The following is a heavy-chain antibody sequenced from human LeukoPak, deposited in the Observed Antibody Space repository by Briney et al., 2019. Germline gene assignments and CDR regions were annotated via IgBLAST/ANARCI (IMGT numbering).Heavy chain of an antibody. J-gene: IGHJ6*03. CDR3: AREGLTTVGVIDV. V-gene: IGHV4-59*01. D-gene: IGHD1-1*01. Sequence: SETLSLTCSVSGASIGSCYWIWIRQPPGKGPEWLGTFYYSGNTKYNSSLKSRVSILADTSNNQFSLRLSSVTAADTAVYYCAREGLTTVGVIDVWGKGTTVTVSS. CDR1: GASIGSCY. CDR2: FYYSGNT.